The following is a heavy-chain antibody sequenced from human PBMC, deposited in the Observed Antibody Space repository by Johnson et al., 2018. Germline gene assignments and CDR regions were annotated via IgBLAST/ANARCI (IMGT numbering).Heavy chain of an antibody. D-gene: IGHD1-26*01. Sequence: VQLVESGGGLVKPGGSLRLSCADSEFTFSIYSINWVHQAPGKGLEWVAFVRSRISYIYYAESVKGRFTISRDNAKNSLNLQMNSRIAEDKDVYYGSGDSGSYYLGAFDIWGQGTVVTVSS. J-gene: IGHJ3*02. CDR3: SGDSGSYYLGAFDI. CDR2: VRSRISYI. V-gene: IGHV3-21*01. CDR1: EFTFSIYS.